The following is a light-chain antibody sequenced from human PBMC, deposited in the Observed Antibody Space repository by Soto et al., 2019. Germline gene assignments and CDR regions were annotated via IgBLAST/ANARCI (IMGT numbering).Light chain of an antibody. CDR3: QEYNTYPTWT. J-gene: IGKJ1*01. CDR1: QSISSW. V-gene: IGKV1-5*03. Sequence: DIQMTQSPSTLSASVGDRVTITCRASQSISSWLAWYQQKPGKAPKLLISKASSLESRVPSRFSCSGSGTEFTLTISILQPDDFATYYCQEYNTYPTWTFGQGTKVEVK. CDR2: KAS.